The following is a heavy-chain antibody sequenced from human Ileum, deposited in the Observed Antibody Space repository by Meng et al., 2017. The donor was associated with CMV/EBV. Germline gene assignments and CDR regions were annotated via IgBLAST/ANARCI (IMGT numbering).Heavy chain of an antibody. CDR2: TKQDGREK. CDR1: GFTLSWLW. Sequence: EFPKISRAASGFTLSWLWISWVRQAPGQGLEWVANTKQDGREKYYVDSVKGRFTIFRDNAKNSLCLQTNSLRAEDTAVYYGARDGRYGSSTSRYYRIYDMDVWGQGNTVTVSS. D-gene: IGHD2-2*01. CDR3: ARDGRYGSSTSRYYRIYDMDV. V-gene: IGHV3-7*01. J-gene: IGHJ6*02.